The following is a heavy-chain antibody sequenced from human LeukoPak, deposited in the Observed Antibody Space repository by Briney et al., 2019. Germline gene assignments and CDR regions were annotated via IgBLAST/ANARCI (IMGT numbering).Heavy chain of an antibody. D-gene: IGHD3-10*01. J-gene: IGHJ4*02. Sequence: PGGSLRLSCAASGFTFSTYGMHWVRQAPGKGLEWVATISYDGSNKNYADSVKGRFTISRDNSRNTLYLQMNSLRPEDTAVYYCAKDWGNYFASGSPYLDYWGQGTLVTVSS. CDR2: ISYDGSNK. V-gene: IGHV3-30*18. CDR3: AKDWGNYFASGSPYLDY. CDR1: GFTFSTYG.